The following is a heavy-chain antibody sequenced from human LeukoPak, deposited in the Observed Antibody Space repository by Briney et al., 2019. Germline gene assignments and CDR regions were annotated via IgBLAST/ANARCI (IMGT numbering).Heavy chain of an antibody. Sequence: GGSLRLSCAASGFTFSSYSMNWVRQAPGKGLEWVSSISSSSSYIYYADSVKGRFTISRDNAKNSLYLQMNSLRAEDTAVYYCARGYGPPRNWFDPWGQGTLVTVSS. CDR2: ISSSSSYI. CDR3: ARGYGPPRNWFDP. J-gene: IGHJ5*02. CDR1: GFTFSSYS. V-gene: IGHV3-21*01. D-gene: IGHD3-10*01.